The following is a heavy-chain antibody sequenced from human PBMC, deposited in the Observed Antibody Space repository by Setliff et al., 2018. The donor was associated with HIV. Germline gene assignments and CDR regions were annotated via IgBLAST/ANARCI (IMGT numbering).Heavy chain of an antibody. Sequence: ASVKVSCKASGYTFTSYGISWVRQAPGQGLEWMGWISAYNGNTNYAQKLQGRVTMTTDTSTSTAYMELRSLRSDDTAVYYCARGPPIVVVPAALLTFDYWGLGTLVTVS. J-gene: IGHJ4*02. CDR3: ARGPPIVVVPAALLTFDY. V-gene: IGHV1-18*01. CDR1: GYTFTSYG. D-gene: IGHD2-2*01. CDR2: ISAYNGNT.